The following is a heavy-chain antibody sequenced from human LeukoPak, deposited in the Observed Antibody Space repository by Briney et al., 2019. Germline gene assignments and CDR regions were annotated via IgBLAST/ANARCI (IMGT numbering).Heavy chain of an antibody. CDR1: GGTFSSYT. V-gene: IGHV1-69*04. CDR2: IVPILGIA. Sequence: SVKVSCKASGGTFSSYTISWVRQAPGQGLEWMGRIVPILGIANYAQKFQGRVTITADKSTSTAYMELSSLRSEDTAVYYCARDAGAMVRQMDVWGKGTTVTVSS. D-gene: IGHD3-10*01. J-gene: IGHJ6*04. CDR3: ARDAGAMVRQMDV.